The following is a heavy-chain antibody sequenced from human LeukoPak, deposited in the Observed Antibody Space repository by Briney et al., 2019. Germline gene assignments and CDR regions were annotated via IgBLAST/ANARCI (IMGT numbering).Heavy chain of an antibody. Sequence: SETLSLTCALSGASISSDNWWSWVRQSPGKGLEWIGEIFRSGSTNYNYNPSLKGRVTVFLDKSKNQFFLNLTSVTAADTAIYYCARCPLGPIDFWGQGTLVTVSS. J-gene: IGHJ4*02. CDR1: GASISSDNW. CDR3: ARCPLGPIDF. D-gene: IGHD7-27*01. V-gene: IGHV4-4*02. CDR2: IFRSGST.